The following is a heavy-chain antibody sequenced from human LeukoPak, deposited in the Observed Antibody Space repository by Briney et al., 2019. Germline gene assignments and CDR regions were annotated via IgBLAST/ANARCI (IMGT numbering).Heavy chain of an antibody. Sequence: GRSLRLSCAASGFTFSSYGMHWVRQAPGKGLEWVAVISYDGSNKYYADSVRGRFTISRDNSKNTVYLQMNNLRAEDTALYYCARESGYNPEPVAFDIWGQGTTVTVSS. V-gene: IGHV3-30*03. CDR1: GFTFSSYG. CDR2: ISYDGSNK. CDR3: ARESGYNPEPVAFDI. D-gene: IGHD5-24*01. J-gene: IGHJ3*02.